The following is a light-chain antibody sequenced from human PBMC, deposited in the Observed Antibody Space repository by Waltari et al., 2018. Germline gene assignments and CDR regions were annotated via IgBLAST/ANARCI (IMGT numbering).Light chain of an antibody. CDR1: NANLGSNY. CDR3: ASWDDSHYV. J-gene: IGLJ1*01. V-gene: IGLV1-47*01. Sequence: QSVLTQPPSASETPGQRVTIPCSGSNANLGSNYLYWYQQLPGTAPKLPISRNNQRASGVPDRFSASKSGTSASLGIDGLRSEDEAIYYCASWDDSHYVFGPGTQVTVL. CDR2: RNN.